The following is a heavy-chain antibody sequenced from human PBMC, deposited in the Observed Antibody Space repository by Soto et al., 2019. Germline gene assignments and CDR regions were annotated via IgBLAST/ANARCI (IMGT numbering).Heavy chain of an antibody. V-gene: IGHV3-30*18. CDR3: AKDKVRLTLGLFDV. CDR1: GMIFSNYN. D-gene: IGHD3-10*01. Sequence: QVQLVESGGGVVQPGRSLRLSCVVSGMIFSNYNMHWVRQAPGKGLEWVAVISYDGNTKDYEDSVKGRFTISRDNSKNTLYLQMNSLRGEDTAKYYCAKDKVRLTLGLFDVWGQGTMVTVSS. CDR2: ISYDGNTK. J-gene: IGHJ3*01.